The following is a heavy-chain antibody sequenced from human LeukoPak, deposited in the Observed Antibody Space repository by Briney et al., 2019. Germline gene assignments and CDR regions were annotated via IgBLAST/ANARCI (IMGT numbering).Heavy chain of an antibody. CDR2: ISGSGGST. V-gene: IGHV3-23*01. J-gene: IGHJ4*02. CDR3: AKVRLTIFGEIDY. CDR1: GFTFSSYA. Sequence: GGSLRLSCAASGFTFSSYAMSWVRQAPGKGLEWVSAISGSGGSTYYADSVKGRITISRGNSKNTLYLQMNSLRAEDTAVYYCAKVRLTIFGEIDYWGQGTLVTVSS. D-gene: IGHD3-3*01.